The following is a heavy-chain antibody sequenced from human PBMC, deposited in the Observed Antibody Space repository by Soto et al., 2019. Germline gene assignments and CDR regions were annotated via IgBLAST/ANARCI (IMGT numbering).Heavy chain of an antibody. V-gene: IGHV1-18*01. J-gene: IGHJ6*04. CDR1: GFTFSNYG. Sequence: QGQLVQSGAEVKKPGASVKLSCKASGFTFSNYGLNWVRQAPGQGLEWMGWVSANNGHTNYAQHLQGRVPMTTDTLTSTAYMELRGLTFDDTAVYYCARDIERVTAQHLFFYNAMDVWAEGTTVTVSS. CDR3: ARDIERVTAQHLFFYNAMDV. D-gene: IGHD2-8*01. CDR2: VSANNGHT.